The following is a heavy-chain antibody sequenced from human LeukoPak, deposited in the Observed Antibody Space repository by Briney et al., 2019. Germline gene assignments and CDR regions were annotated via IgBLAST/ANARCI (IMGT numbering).Heavy chain of an antibody. D-gene: IGHD1-1*01. CDR3: ARDRLQLQS. CDR2: IYYSGST. V-gene: IGHV4-59*01. Sequence: SETLSLTCTVSGVSISSYYWSWIRQPPGKGLEWIGYIYYSGSTNYNPSLKSRVTISVDTSKNQFSLKLSSVTAADTAVYYCARDRLQLQSWGQGTLVTVSS. J-gene: IGHJ5*02. CDR1: GVSISSYY.